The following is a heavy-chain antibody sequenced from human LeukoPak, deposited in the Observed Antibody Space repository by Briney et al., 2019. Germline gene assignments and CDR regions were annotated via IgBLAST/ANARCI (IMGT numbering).Heavy chain of an antibody. D-gene: IGHD3-22*01. J-gene: IGHJ4*02. CDR3: AKDRGYYYDSSAYGSYFDY. V-gene: IGHV3-43*01. CDR2: ISWDGGTT. CDR1: GFTFDDYT. Sequence: GGSLRLSCEASGFTFDDYTMHWVRQSPGKGLEWVSLISWDGGTTHYADSVRGRFTISRDNSKNSLYLQMSSLRTEDTALYYCAKDRGYYYDSSAYGSYFDYWGQGTLVTVSS.